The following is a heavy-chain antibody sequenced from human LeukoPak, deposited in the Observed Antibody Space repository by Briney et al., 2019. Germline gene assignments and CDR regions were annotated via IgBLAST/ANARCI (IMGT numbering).Heavy chain of an antibody. J-gene: IGHJ1*01. V-gene: IGHV4-34*01. CDR3: ARAYPRSRSGWYFYFQH. D-gene: IGHD6-19*01. CDR2: INHSGST. CDR1: GGSFSGYY. Sequence: SETLSLTCAAYGGSFSGYYWSWIRQPPGKGLEWIGEINHSGSTNYNPSLKSRVIISVDTSKNQFSLKLSSVTAADTAVYYCARAYPRSRSGWYFYFQHWGQGTLVTVSS.